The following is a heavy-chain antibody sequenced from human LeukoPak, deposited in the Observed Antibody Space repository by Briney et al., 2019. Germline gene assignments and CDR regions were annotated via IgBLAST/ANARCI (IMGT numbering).Heavy chain of an antibody. Sequence: GGSLRLSCAASGFTFSSYWMSWVRQAPGKGLEWVANIKQDGSEKYYVDSVKGRFTISRDNAKNSLYLQMNSLRAEDTAVYYCAKDDCSGGSCYLEYYFDYWGQGTLVTVSS. D-gene: IGHD2-15*01. V-gene: IGHV3-7*03. J-gene: IGHJ4*02. CDR1: GFTFSSYW. CDR3: AKDDCSGGSCYLEYYFDY. CDR2: IKQDGSEK.